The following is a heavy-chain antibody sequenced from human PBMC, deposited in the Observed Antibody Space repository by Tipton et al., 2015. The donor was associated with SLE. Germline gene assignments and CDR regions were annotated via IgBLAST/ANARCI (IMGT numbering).Heavy chain of an antibody. CDR3: AKDFTNYGMDV. D-gene: IGHD3-16*01. Sequence: GSLRLSCAASEFTFSTHWMTWVRQAPGKGLEWLTFIRPDGSHESYGDSVKGRFTISRDTSKNTLFLQMKSLRVDDTGVYYCAKDFTNYGMDVWGQGTTVTVSS. J-gene: IGHJ6*02. CDR1: EFTFSTHW. CDR2: IRPDGSHE. V-gene: IGHV3-30*02.